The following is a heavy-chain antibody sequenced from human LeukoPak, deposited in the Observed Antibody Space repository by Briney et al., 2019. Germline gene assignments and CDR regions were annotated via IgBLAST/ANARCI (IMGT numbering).Heavy chain of an antibody. CDR2: IYYSGST. J-gene: IGHJ3*02. D-gene: IGHD6-13*01. V-gene: IGHV4-39*01. Sequence: PSETLSLTCTVSGGSISSSSYYWGWIRQPPGKGLEWIGSIYYSGSTYYNPSLKSRVTISVDTSKNQFSLKLSSVTAADTAVYYCARHRGIAQVFGIWGQGTMVTVSS. CDR1: GGSISSSSYY. CDR3: ARHRGIAQVFGI.